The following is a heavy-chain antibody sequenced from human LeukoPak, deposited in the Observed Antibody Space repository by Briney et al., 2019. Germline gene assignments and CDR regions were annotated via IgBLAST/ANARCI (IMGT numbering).Heavy chain of an antibody. CDR2: ISYDGSNK. D-gene: IGHD3-22*01. Sequence: PGRSLRLSCAASGFTFSSYAMHWVRQAPGKGLEWVAVISYDGSNKYYADSVKGRFTISRDNSKNTLYLQMNSLRAEDTAVYYCARMRVRGSGYYHGPIDYWGQGTLVTVSS. V-gene: IGHV3-30*04. CDR3: ARMRVRGSGYYHGPIDY. J-gene: IGHJ4*02. CDR1: GFTFSSYA.